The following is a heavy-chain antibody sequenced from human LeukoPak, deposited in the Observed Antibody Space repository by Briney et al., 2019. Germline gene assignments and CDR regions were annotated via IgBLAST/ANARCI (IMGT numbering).Heavy chain of an antibody. V-gene: IGHV3-53*01. J-gene: IGHJ4*02. D-gene: IGHD5-12*01. CDR2: IYRDSST. Sequence: GGSLRLSCAASGFTVSSNSMSWVRQAPGKGLEWVSLIYRDSSTYYADSVKGRFTISRDNSKNTLYLQMNSLRAEDTAVYYCVKEVVATIPPLWGQGTLVTVSS. CDR3: VKEVVATIPPL. CDR1: GFTVSSNS.